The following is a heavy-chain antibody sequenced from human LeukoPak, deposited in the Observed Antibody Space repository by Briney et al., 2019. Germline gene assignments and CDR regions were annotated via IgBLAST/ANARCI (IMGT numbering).Heavy chain of an antibody. Sequence: SETLSLTCTVSGGSISSYYWSWIRHPPGKGREWIGYIYYSGSTNYNPSLKSRVTISVDTSKNQFSLKLSSVTAADTAVYYCARDNKYYYDRRYYYYGMDVWGQGTTVTVS. V-gene: IGHV4-59*01. CDR3: ARDNKYYYDRRYYYYGMDV. D-gene: IGHD3-22*01. J-gene: IGHJ6*02. CDR1: GGSISSYY. CDR2: IYYSGST.